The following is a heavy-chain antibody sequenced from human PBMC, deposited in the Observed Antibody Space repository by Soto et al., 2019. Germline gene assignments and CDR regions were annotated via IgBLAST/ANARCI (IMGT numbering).Heavy chain of an antibody. J-gene: IGHJ4*02. Sequence: ASVKVSCKASGGTFSSYTISWVRQAPGQGLEWMGRIIPILGIANYAQKFQGRVTITADKSTSTAYMELSSLGSEDTAVYYCARGHGGVSDFDYWGQGTLVTVSS. CDR2: IIPILGIA. V-gene: IGHV1-69*02. CDR3: ARGHGGVSDFDY. CDR1: GGTFSSYT. D-gene: IGHD2-8*02.